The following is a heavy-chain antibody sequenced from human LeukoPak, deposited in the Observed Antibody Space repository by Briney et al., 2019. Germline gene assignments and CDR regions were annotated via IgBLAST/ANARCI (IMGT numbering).Heavy chain of an antibody. J-gene: IGHJ5*02. D-gene: IGHD3-10*01. CDR2: VAGAGDT. V-gene: IGHV3-13*01. CDR3: ARGGIRGVTWNWLDP. CDR1: GFTFSSYD. Sequence: GGSLGLSCAASGFTFSSYDMHWVRQATGRGLEWVSSVAGAGDTYYADSVKGRFTISRENGKNSLYLQMNSLRAGDTAVYYCARGGIRGVTWNWLDPWGQGTLVTVSS.